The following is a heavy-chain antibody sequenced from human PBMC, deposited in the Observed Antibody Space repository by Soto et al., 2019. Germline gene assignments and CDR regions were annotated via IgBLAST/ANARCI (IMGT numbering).Heavy chain of an antibody. D-gene: IGHD5-18*01. CDR2: ISAYNGNT. CDR3: ARVKQLWLGGMDV. J-gene: IGHJ6*02. CDR1: GYTFTSFT. Sequence: QVQLVQSGAEVKKPGASVKVSCKASGYTFTSFTISWVRQAPGQGLEWMGWISAYNGNTNYAQKLQGRVTMTTDTSTRTASMELRSLRSDDTAVYYCARVKQLWLGGMDVWCQGTTVTVSS. V-gene: IGHV1-18*04.